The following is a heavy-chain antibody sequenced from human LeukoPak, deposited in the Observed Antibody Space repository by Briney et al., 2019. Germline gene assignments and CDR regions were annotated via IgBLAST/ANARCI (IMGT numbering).Heavy chain of an antibody. D-gene: IGHD3-16*02. CDR1: GYTFTSYY. V-gene: IGHV1-46*01. CDR2: INPSGGST. J-gene: IGHJ4*02. CDR3: ARANYDCVWGSYRYNDY. Sequence: ASVKVSCKASGYTFTSYYMHWVRQAPGQGLEWMGIINPSGGSTSYAQKFQGRVTMTRDTSTSTVYMELSSLRSEDTAVYYCARANYDCVWGSYRYNDYWGQGTLVTVSS.